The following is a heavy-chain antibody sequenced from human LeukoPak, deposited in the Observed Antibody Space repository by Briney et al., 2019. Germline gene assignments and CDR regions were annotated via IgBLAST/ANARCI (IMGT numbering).Heavy chain of an antibody. Sequence: TGGSLRLSCEASGFTFSSYDMHWVRQAPGKGLEWVAFIRYDGSYTYYADSVKGRFTISRDNSKNTLYLQMNSLRAEDTAVYYCAKTRAHFDYWGQGTLVTVSS. J-gene: IGHJ4*02. V-gene: IGHV3-30*02. CDR1: GFTFSSYD. CDR2: IRYDGSYT. CDR3: AKTRAHFDY.